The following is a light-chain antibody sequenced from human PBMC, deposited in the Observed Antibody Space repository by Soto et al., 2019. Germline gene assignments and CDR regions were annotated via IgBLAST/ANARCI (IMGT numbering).Light chain of an antibody. CDR1: QSISSN. J-gene: IGKJ1*01. V-gene: IGKV3-15*01. Sequence: EIVMTQSPATLSVSPGEGATLSCRASQSISSNLAWYQQKPGQAPRLLITGASARATGIAGSISGSGSGTECNLTISRLQSEDFAVYYCQQYNNSPWPFGQETKVDI. CDR3: QQYNNSPWP. CDR2: GAS.